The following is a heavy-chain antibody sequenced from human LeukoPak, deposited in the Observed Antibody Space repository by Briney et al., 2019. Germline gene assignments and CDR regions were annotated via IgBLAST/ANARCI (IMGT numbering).Heavy chain of an antibody. CDR2: IRSSGSTR. V-gene: IGHV3-48*03. J-gene: IGHJ6*02. CDR3: ARERRNTPMDV. CDR1: GFTFSSYE. D-gene: IGHD5-18*01. Sequence: GGSLRLSCAGSGFTFSSYEMNWVRQGPGKGLEWVSNIRSSGSTRHYADSVKGRFTVSRDNAKNSLYLQMNSLRAEDTALYYCARERRNTPMDVWGQGTTVTVSS.